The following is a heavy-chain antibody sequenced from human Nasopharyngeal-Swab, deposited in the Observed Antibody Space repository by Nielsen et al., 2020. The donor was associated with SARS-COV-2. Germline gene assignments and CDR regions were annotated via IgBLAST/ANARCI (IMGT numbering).Heavy chain of an antibody. CDR1: GFTFSYYY. Sequence: GESLKISCAASGFTFSYYYMSWIRQAPGKGLEWVSYISSSGSTIYYADSVKGRFTISRDNAKNSLYLQMNSLRAEDTAVYYCARDGGSWYSFDYWGQGILVTVSS. CDR3: ARDGGSWYSFDY. CDR2: ISSSGSTI. D-gene: IGHD6-13*01. J-gene: IGHJ4*02. V-gene: IGHV3-11*01.